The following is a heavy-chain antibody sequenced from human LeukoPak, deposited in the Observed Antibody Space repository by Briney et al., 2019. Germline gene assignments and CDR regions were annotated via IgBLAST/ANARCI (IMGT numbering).Heavy chain of an antibody. V-gene: IGHV3-33*07. CDR3: AWGFSCRLKYFDY. CDR2: MWSDGHNK. Sequence: GGSLRLSRAASGFTFSRSAMDWVRLAPGKGLECVPLMWSDGHNKYYADSMKGRFIVSRDSSKNTLFLQMSSLRAEDTAVYYSAWGFSCRLKYFDYWGQGTLVTVSS. J-gene: IGHJ4*02. D-gene: IGHD3-16*01. CDR1: GFTFSRSA.